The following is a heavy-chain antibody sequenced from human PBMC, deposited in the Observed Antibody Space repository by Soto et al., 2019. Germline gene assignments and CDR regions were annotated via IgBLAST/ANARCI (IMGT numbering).Heavy chain of an antibody. D-gene: IGHD6-19*01. J-gene: IGHJ3*02. CDR2: ISRGGDDT. CDR3: AYSSGWMDALDI. Sequence: EVQLLESGGGLVQPGGSLRLSCAGSGFNFQNYDMSWVRQAPGKGLEWVSGISRGGDDTYYADSVKGRFIISRDNSKNTLYLQIHSLRADDTALFSCAYSSGWMDALDIWGQGTMVTVST. V-gene: IGHV3-23*01. CDR1: GFNFQNYD.